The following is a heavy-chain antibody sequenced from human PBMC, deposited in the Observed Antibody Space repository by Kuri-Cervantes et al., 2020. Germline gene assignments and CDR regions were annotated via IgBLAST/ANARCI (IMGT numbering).Heavy chain of an antibody. CDR2: IYYSGST. CDR1: GGSFSGYY. Sequence: SETLSLTCAVYGGSFSGYYWSWIRQPPGKGLEWIGYIYYSGSTNYNPSLKSRVTISVDTSKNQFSLKLSSVTAADTAVYYCARVVTPYYYYGMDVWGQGTTVTVSS. CDR3: ARVVTPYYYYGMDV. D-gene: IGHD5-18*01. J-gene: IGHJ6*02. V-gene: IGHV4-59*01.